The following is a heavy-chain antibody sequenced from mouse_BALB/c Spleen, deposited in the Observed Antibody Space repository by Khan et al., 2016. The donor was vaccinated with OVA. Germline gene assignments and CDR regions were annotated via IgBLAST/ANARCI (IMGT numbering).Heavy chain of an antibody. CDR3: VNHGSSSAWFTY. J-gene: IGHJ3*01. D-gene: IGHD1-1*01. CDR1: GYTFTNYW. Sequence: QVQLKESGAELAKPGASVKMSCKTSGYTFTNYWMHWVKQRPGQGLEWIGYINPTTDYTEFNQKFKDKATLTAVKSSSTAYMQLTSLTSEDSALYFCVNHGSSSAWFTYWGQGTLVTVSA. CDR2: INPTTDYT. V-gene: IGHV1-7*01.